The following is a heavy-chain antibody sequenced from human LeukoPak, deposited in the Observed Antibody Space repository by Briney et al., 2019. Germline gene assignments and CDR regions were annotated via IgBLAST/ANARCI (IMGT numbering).Heavy chain of an antibody. J-gene: IGHJ3*02. CDR2: TNSNSGAT. D-gene: IGHD6-25*01. CDR3: VRAAASGPFDI. CDR1: GYTFTGYY. V-gene: IGHV1-2*02. Sequence: ASVKVSCKASGYTFTGYYIHWLRQAHGQGLEWMGWTNSNSGATDYAQKFQGRVTMTRDTSISTTYMELTSLTSDDTAVYFCVRAAASGPFDIWGQGTMVTVS.